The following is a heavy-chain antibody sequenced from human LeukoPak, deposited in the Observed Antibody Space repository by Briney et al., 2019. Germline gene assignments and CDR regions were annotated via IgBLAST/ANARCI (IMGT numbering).Heavy chain of an antibody. CDR3: ARRSEFGVLYYMDI. V-gene: IGHV3-48*01. CDR2: ISGSSGTI. D-gene: IGHD3-16*01. J-gene: IGHJ6*03. Sequence: GGSLRLSCVASGFTLSSYSMNWVRQAPGKGLEWVSYISGSSGTIYYAHSVKGRFTISRDNAKNSLYLQMNSLRAEDTAVYYCARRSEFGVLYYMDIWGKGTTVTVSS. CDR1: GFTLSSYS.